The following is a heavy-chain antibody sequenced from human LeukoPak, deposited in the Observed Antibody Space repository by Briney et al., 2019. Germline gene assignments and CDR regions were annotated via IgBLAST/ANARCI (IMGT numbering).Heavy chain of an antibody. J-gene: IGHJ4*02. Sequence: SETLSLTCTVSGGSISSSSYYWGWIRQPPGKGLEWIGSIYYSGSTNYNPSLKSRVTISVDTSKNQFSLKLSSVTAADTAVYYCASFDYGGNSVDYWGQGTLVTVSS. D-gene: IGHD4-23*01. V-gene: IGHV4-39*07. CDR3: ASFDYGGNSVDY. CDR1: GGSISSSSYY. CDR2: IYYSGST.